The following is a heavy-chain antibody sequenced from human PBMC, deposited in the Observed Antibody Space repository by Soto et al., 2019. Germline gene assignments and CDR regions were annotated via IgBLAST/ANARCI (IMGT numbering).Heavy chain of an antibody. J-gene: IGHJ3*02. CDR2: IYHSGST. CDR1: GGSISSYY. Sequence: PSETLSLTCTVSGGSISSYYWSWIRQPPGKGLEWIGYIYHSGSTYYNPSLKSRVTISVDRSKNQFSLKLSSVTAADTAVYYCAREGSGSQDAFDIWGQGTMVTVSS. CDR3: AREGSGSQDAFDI. D-gene: IGHD3-10*01. V-gene: IGHV4-59*12.